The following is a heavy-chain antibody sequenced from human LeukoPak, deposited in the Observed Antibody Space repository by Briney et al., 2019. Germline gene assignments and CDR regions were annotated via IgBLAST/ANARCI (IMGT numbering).Heavy chain of an antibody. CDR3: AREGFWRGYERHPRYYGMDV. CDR2: IGTNNGNI. J-gene: IGHJ6*02. D-gene: IGHD3-3*01. Sequence: ASVKVSCKTSGYSFSDYGISWVRQAPGQGLEWMGWIGTNNGNINYAQKFQGRVTMTTDTAKTAYMELRSLRYDDTAVYFCAREGFWRGYERHPRYYGMDVWGQGTTVIISS. CDR1: GYSFSDYG. V-gene: IGHV1-18*04.